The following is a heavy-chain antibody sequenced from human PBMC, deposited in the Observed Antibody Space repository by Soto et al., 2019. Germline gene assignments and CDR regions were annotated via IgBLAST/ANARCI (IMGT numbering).Heavy chain of an antibody. CDR3: ARALERIAAAGSNYYYYYGMDV. Sequence: GGSLRLSCAASGFTFSSYGMHWVRQAPGKGLEWVAVIWYDGSNKYYADSVKGRFTISRDNSKNTLYLQMNSLRAEETAVYYCARALERIAAAGSNYYYYYGMDVWGQGTTVTVSS. J-gene: IGHJ6*02. CDR2: IWYDGSNK. D-gene: IGHD6-13*01. CDR1: GFTFSSYG. V-gene: IGHV3-33*01.